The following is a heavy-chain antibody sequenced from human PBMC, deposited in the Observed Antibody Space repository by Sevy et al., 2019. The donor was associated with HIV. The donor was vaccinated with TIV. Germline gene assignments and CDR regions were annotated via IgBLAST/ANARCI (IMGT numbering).Heavy chain of an antibody. J-gene: IGHJ4*02. V-gene: IGHV3-23*01. D-gene: IGHD6-13*01. Sequence: GGSLRLSYTASGFTLINYGMNWVRQAPGKGLEWVSVISGSGSTTYYADSVKGRFAMSRDNSNNTLYLQVRSLRVEDTALYYCARADVAAAGKGYLDDWGQRSLVTVSS. CDR3: ARADVAAAGKGYLDD. CDR1: GFTLINYG. CDR2: ISGSGSTT.